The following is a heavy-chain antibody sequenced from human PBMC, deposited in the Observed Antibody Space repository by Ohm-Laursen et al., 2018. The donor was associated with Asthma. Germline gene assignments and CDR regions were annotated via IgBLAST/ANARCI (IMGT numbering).Heavy chain of an antibody. D-gene: IGHD6-19*01. Sequence: SLRLSCAASGFTFNSYAMHWVRQPPGKGLEWEWVAVISYDGSNKYYADSVKGRFTISRDNSKNTLYLQMNSLRAEDTAVYYCARGDYSSGWYNYWGQGTLVTVSS. CDR2: ISYDGSNK. CDR3: ARGDYSSGWYNY. J-gene: IGHJ4*02. CDR1: GFTFNSYA. V-gene: IGHV3-30-3*01.